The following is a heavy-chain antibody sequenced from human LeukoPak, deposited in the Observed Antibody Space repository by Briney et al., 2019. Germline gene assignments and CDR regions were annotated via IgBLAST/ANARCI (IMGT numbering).Heavy chain of an antibody. Sequence: SETLSLTCAVSGGSMSSGSFSWSWIRQPPGKGLEWIGEINHSGSTNYNPSLKSRVTISVDTSKNQFSLKLSSVTAADTAVYYCAGTARSSGVDYWGQGTLVTVSS. D-gene: IGHD2-15*01. V-gene: IGHV4-34*01. J-gene: IGHJ4*02. CDR2: INHSGST. CDR3: AGTARSSGVDY. CDR1: GGSMSSGSFS.